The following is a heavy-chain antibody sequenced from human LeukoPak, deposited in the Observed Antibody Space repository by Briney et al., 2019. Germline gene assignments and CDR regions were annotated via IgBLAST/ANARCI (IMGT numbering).Heavy chain of an antibody. Sequence: SETLSLTRTVSGGSISNYYWSWIRQPPGKGLEWIGYIDNSGSINYNPSLKSRVTISVDTSKNQFSLKLSSVTAADTAVYYCARGRGYSFGCDYWGQGTLVTVSS. CDR3: ARGRGYSFGCDY. V-gene: IGHV4-59*01. J-gene: IGHJ4*02. D-gene: IGHD5-18*01. CDR2: IDNSGSI. CDR1: GGSISNYY.